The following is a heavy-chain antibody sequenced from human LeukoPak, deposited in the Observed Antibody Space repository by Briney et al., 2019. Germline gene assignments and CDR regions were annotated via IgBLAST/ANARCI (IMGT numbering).Heavy chain of an antibody. CDR3: ARGGTYCGGDCYSDSGDNWFDP. J-gene: IGHJ5*02. Sequence: GGSLRLSCAASGFTFSNAWMSWVRQAPGKGLEWVSVIYSGGSTYYADSVKGRFTISRDNSKNTLYLQMNSLRAEDTAVYYCARGGTYCGGDCYSDSGDNWFDPWGQGTLVTVSS. D-gene: IGHD2-21*02. CDR1: GFTFSNAW. CDR2: IYSGGST. V-gene: IGHV3-66*01.